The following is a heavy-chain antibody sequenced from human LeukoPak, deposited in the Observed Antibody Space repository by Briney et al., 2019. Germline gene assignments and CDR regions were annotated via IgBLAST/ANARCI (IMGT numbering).Heavy chain of an antibody. V-gene: IGHV3-7*01. D-gene: IGHD3-22*01. CDR2: IKQDGSEK. J-gene: IGHJ4*02. CDR1: GFTFSSYA. Sequence: GGSLRLSCAASGFTFSSYAMSWVRQAPGKGLEWVANIKQDGSEKYYVDSVKGRFTISRDNAKNSLYLQMNSLRAEDTAVYYCARDYWDYYDSSGYFTQFGVDFDYWGQGTLVTVSS. CDR3: ARDYWDYYDSSGYFTQFGVDFDY.